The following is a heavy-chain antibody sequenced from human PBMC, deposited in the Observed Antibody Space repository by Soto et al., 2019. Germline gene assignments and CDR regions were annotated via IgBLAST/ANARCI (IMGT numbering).Heavy chain of an antibody. J-gene: IGHJ4*02. V-gene: IGHV1-69*01. Sequence: QVQLVQSGAEVKKPGSSVKVSCKASGGTFSSYAISWVRQAPGQGLEWMGGIIPIFGTANYAQKFQGRVTITAAESTSTAYMELSSLRSEDTAVYYCARAQHSIRYSGYVRFDYWGQGTLVTVSS. CDR1: GGTFSSYA. CDR2: IIPIFGTA. CDR3: ARAQHSIRYSGYVRFDY. D-gene: IGHD5-12*01.